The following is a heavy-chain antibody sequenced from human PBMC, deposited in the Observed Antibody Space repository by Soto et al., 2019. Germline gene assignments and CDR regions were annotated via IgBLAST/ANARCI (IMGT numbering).Heavy chain of an antibody. CDR2: IYSGGST. D-gene: IGHD6-19*01. CDR3: ARDSSGWLNAFDI. Sequence: GGSLRLSCPASGFTVSSNYMSWVRQAPGKGLEWVSVIYSGGSTSYEDSVTGRFTISRDNSKNKLYLQMNSPRAEDTAVYYCARDSSGWLNAFDIWGQGTMVTVSS. V-gene: IGHV3-66*01. CDR1: GFTVSSNY. J-gene: IGHJ3*02.